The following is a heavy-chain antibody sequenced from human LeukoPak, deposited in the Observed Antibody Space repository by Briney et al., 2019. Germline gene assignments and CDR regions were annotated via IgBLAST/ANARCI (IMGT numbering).Heavy chain of an antibody. Sequence: PGGSLRLSCAASGFTFSDYYMSWIRQPPGKGLEWIGEINHSGSTNYNPSLKSRVTISVDTSKNQFSLKLSSVTAADTAVYYCARKRNVWSGYYYYYMDVWGKGTTVTVSS. CDR2: INHSGST. V-gene: IGHV4-34*01. J-gene: IGHJ6*03. CDR3: ARKRNVWSGYYYYYMDV. CDR1: GFTFSDYY. D-gene: IGHD3-3*01.